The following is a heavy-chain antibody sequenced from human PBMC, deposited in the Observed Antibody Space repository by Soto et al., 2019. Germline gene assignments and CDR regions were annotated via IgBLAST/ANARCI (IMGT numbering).Heavy chain of an antibody. Sequence: GGPLRLSCAATGFIFSDYGMHWVRQAPGKGLEWVALMSYDGSKEFYGDSVKGRFTISRDNSKNTLYLQMNSLSAEDSAVYYCAKDGRTAAFDYWGQGTLVTVSS. J-gene: IGHJ4*02. CDR1: GFIFSDYG. V-gene: IGHV3-30*18. D-gene: IGHD6-13*01. CDR2: MSYDGSKE. CDR3: AKDGRTAAFDY.